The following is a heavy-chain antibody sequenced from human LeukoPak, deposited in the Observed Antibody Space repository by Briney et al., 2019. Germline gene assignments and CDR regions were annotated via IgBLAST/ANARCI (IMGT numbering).Heavy chain of an antibody. V-gene: IGHV1-69*13. CDR2: IIPIFGTA. J-gene: IGHJ4*02. Sequence: SVKVSCKASGGTFISYAISWVRQAPGQGLEWMGGIIPIFGTANYAQKFQGRVTITADESTSTAYMELSSLRSEDTAVYYCARTVTYCGGDCYGYWGQGTLVTVSS. D-gene: IGHD2-21*02. CDR3: ARTVTYCGGDCYGY. CDR1: GGTFISYA.